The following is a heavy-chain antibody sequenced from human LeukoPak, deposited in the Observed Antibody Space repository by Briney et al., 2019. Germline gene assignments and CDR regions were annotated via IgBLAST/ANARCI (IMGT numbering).Heavy chain of an antibody. CDR3: AREDDNSGYYYFDY. D-gene: IGHD3-22*01. Sequence: PGGSLRLSCSASGFSFSNYGMHWVRQAPGKGLEWVAVIWYDGSNTYYADSVKGRFTISRDNSKNTLYLQMNSLRAEDTAVYFCAREDDNSGYYYFDYWGQGTLVTVSP. V-gene: IGHV3-33*01. CDR2: IWYDGSNT. CDR1: GFSFSNYG. J-gene: IGHJ4*02.